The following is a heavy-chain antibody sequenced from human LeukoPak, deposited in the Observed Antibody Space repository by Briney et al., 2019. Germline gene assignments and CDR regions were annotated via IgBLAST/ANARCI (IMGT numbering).Heavy chain of an antibody. CDR1: GGSIRSYY. D-gene: IGHD2-21*01. V-gene: IGHV4-59*01. Sequence: SETLSLTCTVSGGSIRSYYWSWIRQPPGKGLEWIGYIYYSGSTNYNPSLKSRVTISVDTSKNQFSLKLSSVTAADTAVYYCARGVVIAPQTFDYWGQGILVTVSS. CDR3: ARGVVIAPQTFDY. J-gene: IGHJ4*02. CDR2: IYYSGST.